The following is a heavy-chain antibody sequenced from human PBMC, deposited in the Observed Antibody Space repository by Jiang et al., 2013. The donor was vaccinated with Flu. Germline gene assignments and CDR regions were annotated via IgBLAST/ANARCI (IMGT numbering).Heavy chain of an antibody. Sequence: GAEVKKPGASVKVSCKASGYTFTSYGISWVRQAPGQGLEWMGWISTANGNTNYAQKFQGRVTVTTDTSTSTAYMELGSLGSDDTALYYCARGNSYASHWGQGTLVTVSS. D-gene: IGHD5-18*01. CDR2: ISTANGNT. V-gene: IGHV1-18*01. CDR1: GYTFTSYG. CDR3: ARGNSYASH. J-gene: IGHJ4*02.